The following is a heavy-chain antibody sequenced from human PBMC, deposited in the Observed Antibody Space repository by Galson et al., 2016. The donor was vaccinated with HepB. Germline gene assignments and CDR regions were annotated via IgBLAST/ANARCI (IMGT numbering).Heavy chain of an antibody. CDR1: GFTLSDYY. CDR3: GRAVLGAEAAAGDH. J-gene: IGHJ4*02. D-gene: IGHD6-13*01. Sequence: SLRLSCAASGFTLSDYYMSWIRQAPGRGLEWVSYISNSAYFTKYADSVKGRFTISRDNAKDSLYLPMDSLRVEDTAVYFRGRAVLGAEAAAGDHWGQGTLVSVSS. CDR2: ISNSAYFT. V-gene: IGHV3-11*05.